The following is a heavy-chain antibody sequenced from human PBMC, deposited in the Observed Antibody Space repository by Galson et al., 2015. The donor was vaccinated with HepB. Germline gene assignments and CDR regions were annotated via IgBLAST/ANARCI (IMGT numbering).Heavy chain of an antibody. CDR1: GGTFSSYA. J-gene: IGHJ4*02. V-gene: IGHV1-69*13. CDR2: IIPIFGTA. Sequence: SVKVSCKASGGTFSSYAISWVRQAPGQGLEWMGGIIPIFGTANYAQKFQGRVTITADESTSTAYMELSSLRSEDTAVYYCAREFFSWSGFYYFDYWGQGTLVTVSS. CDR3: AREFFSWSGFYYFDY. D-gene: IGHD3-3*01.